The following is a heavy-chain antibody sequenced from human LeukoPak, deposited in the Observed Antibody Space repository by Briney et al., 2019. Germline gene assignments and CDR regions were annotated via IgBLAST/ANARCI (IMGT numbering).Heavy chain of an antibody. CDR3: ARLITGTINRFDP. CDR1: GGSISSSSNYY. Sequence: SETPSLTCTVSGGSISSSSNYYWGWIRQPPGKGLEWIGNIYYSGSTYYNPSLKSRITISVDTSKNQFSLKLSSVTAADTAVYYCARLITGTINRFDPWGQGTLVTVSS. V-gene: IGHV4-39*01. D-gene: IGHD1-7*01. CDR2: IYYSGST. J-gene: IGHJ5*02.